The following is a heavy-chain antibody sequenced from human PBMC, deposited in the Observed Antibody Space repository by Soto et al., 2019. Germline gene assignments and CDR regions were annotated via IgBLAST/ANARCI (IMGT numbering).Heavy chain of an antibody. CDR3: ARPDNGDYSYYYYYGMDV. V-gene: IGHV3-30-3*01. D-gene: IGHD4-4*01. J-gene: IGHJ6*02. CDR2: ISYDGSNK. Sequence: QVQLVASGGGVVQPGRSLRLSCAASGFTFSSYAMHWVRQAPGKGLEWVAVISYDGSNKYYADSVKGRFTISRDNSKNTLYLQMNSPRAEDTAVYYCARPDNGDYSYYYYYGMDVWCQGTTVTVSS. CDR1: GFTFSSYA.